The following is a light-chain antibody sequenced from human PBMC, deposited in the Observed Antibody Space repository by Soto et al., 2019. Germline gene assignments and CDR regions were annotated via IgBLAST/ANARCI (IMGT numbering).Light chain of an antibody. CDR2: DAS. V-gene: IGKV1-33*01. Sequence: DIQMTQSPSSLSASVGDRVTIACQASQDISNYLNWYQQKPGKAPKLLIYDASYLETGVPSRFSGSGSGTDFTLTISSLQPEDIATYFCQQTYSSPPWTFGRGTKVE. CDR1: QDISNY. CDR3: QQTYSSPPWT. J-gene: IGKJ1*01.